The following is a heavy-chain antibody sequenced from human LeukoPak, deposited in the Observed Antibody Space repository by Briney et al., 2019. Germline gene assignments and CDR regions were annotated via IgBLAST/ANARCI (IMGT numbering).Heavy chain of an antibody. CDR1: GYTFTSYG. CDR3: ARGCSSTSCYEYYYYYGMDV. J-gene: IGHJ6*02. CDR2: ISAYNGNT. Sequence: ASVKVSCKASGYTFTSYGISWVRQAPGQGLEWMGWISAYNGNTNYAQKLQGRVTMTTDTSTSTAYMELRSLRSDDTAVYYCARGCSSTSCYEYYYYYGMDVWGQGATVTVSS. V-gene: IGHV1-18*01. D-gene: IGHD2-2*01.